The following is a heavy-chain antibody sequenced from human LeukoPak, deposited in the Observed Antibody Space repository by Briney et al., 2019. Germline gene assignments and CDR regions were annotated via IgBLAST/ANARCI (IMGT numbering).Heavy chain of an antibody. CDR2: IYNSGST. Sequence: SETLSLTCTVSGYSISGGYFWGWIRQPPGKGLEWIGTIYNSGSTYYNPSLKSRVTISVDTSKNQFSLKLSSVTAADTAVYYCARDGYYYGSGSYPVDYWGQGTLVTVSS. CDR3: ARDGYYYGSGSYPVDY. V-gene: IGHV4-38-2*02. D-gene: IGHD3-10*01. J-gene: IGHJ4*02. CDR1: GYSISGGYF.